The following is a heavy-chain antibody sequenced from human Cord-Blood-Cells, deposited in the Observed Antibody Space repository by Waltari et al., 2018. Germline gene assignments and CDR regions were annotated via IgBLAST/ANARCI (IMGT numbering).Heavy chain of an antibody. Sequence: QVQLQQWGAGLLKPSETLSLTCAVYGGSFSGYYWSWIRHPPGKGLEWIGEINHSGSTNYNPSLKSRVTISVDTSKNQFSLKLSSVTAADTAVYYCARGRIIAARRGWFDPWGQGTLVTVSS. CDR3: ARGRIIAARRGWFDP. CDR2: INHSGST. D-gene: IGHD6-6*01. CDR1: GGSFSGYY. V-gene: IGHV4-34*01. J-gene: IGHJ5*02.